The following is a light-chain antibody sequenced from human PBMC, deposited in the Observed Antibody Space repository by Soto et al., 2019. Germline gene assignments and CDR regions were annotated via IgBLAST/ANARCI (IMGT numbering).Light chain of an antibody. CDR1: SSDVGGYNY. CDR3: ASYAGSDNVI. Sequence: QSALTQPASLSGSPGQSITISCTGTSSDVGGYNYVSWYQQHPGKAPRLMIYGVSNRPFGVSSRFSGSKSGNTASLTISGLQSEDEADYYCASYAGSDNVIFGGGTQLTVL. CDR2: GVS. J-gene: IGLJ7*01. V-gene: IGLV2-14*03.